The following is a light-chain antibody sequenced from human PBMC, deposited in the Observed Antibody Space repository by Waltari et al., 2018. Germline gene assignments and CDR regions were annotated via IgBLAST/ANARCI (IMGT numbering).Light chain of an antibody. CDR3: AAWDDSLNGRV. Sequence: QSVLTQPPSASGTPGQRVTISCSGSSSNIGSNTVNWYQQLPGTAPKLLIYSNNQRPSGVPDRFSGSKSGTSASLASSGLQSEDEADDYCAAWDDSLNGRVFGGGTKLTVL. V-gene: IGLV1-44*01. CDR1: SSNIGSNT. CDR2: SNN. J-gene: IGLJ3*02.